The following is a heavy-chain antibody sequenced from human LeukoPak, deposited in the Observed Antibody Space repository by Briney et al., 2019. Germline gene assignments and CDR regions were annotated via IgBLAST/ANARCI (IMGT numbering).Heavy chain of an antibody. Sequence: LGASVKVSCKASGYTFTGYYMHWVRQAPGQGLEWMGWINPNSGGTNYAQKFQGRVTITRNTSISTSYMEMSSLRSEDTAVYYCARDNGGTAMAYYSYYYMDVWGKGTTVTISS. CDR3: ARDNGGTAMAYYSYYYMDV. CDR2: INPNSGGT. J-gene: IGHJ6*03. V-gene: IGHV1-2*03. CDR1: GYTFTGYY. D-gene: IGHD5-18*01.